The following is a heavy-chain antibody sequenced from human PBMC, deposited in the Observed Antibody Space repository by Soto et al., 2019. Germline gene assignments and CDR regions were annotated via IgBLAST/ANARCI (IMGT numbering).Heavy chain of an antibody. CDR1: GFTFSSYE. CDR2: ISSSGSTI. CDR3: ARVRLPFDY. J-gene: IGHJ4*02. D-gene: IGHD4-17*01. Sequence: GRSRRLSCAASGFTFSSYEMNWVRQAPGKGLEWVSYISSSGSTIYYADSVKGRFTISRDNAKNSLYLQMNSLRAEDTAVYYCARVRLPFDYWGQGTLVTVSS. V-gene: IGHV3-48*03.